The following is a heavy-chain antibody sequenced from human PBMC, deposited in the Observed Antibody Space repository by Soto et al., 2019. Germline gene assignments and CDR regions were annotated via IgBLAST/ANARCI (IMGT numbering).Heavy chain of an antibody. CDR2: ISYGGANN. J-gene: IGHJ6*02. V-gene: IGHV3-30*18. CDR1: GFTFNSHA. D-gene: IGHD3-22*01. CDR3: VKAIENYSTGYYKPFYYFGVDV. Sequence: QVQLVESGGGVVQPGRSLRLTCAVSGFTFNSHAMHWVRQAPGKGLEWVAVISYGGANNYYADSVKGRFTISRDNSQNTLFLQMNSLRPEDTAVYYCVKAIENYSTGYYKPFYYFGVDVWGQGTTVTVSS.